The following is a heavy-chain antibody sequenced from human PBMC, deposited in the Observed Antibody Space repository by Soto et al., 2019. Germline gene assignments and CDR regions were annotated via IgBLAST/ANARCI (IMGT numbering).Heavy chain of an antibody. CDR2: ISAYNGNT. CDR3: ARTTIPTYYDFWSGYPSFDY. D-gene: IGHD3-3*01. CDR1: GYTFTSYG. J-gene: IGHJ4*02. Sequence: QVQLVQSGAEVKKPGASVKVSCKASGYTFTSYGISWVRQAPGQGLEWMGWISAYNGNTNYAQKLQGRVTMTTDTSTSTTDMELRSLRSDDTAVYYCARTTIPTYYDFWSGYPSFDYWGQGTLVTVSS. V-gene: IGHV1-18*01.